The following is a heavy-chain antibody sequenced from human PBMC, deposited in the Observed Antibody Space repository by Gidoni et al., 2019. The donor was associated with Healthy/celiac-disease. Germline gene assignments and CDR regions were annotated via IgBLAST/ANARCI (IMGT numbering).Heavy chain of an antibody. CDR3: ARAVGADGSY. Sequence: EVQLVESGGGLVQPGGSLRLSCAASGFTSRTYWMSWVRQAPGKGLEWVANINQDGSKKYYVDSVKGRFTISRDNANNSLYLRMNSLRAEDTAVYYCARAVGADGSYWGQGTLVTVSS. V-gene: IGHV3-7*01. CDR2: INQDGSKK. J-gene: IGHJ4*02. CDR1: GFTSRTYW. D-gene: IGHD3-10*01.